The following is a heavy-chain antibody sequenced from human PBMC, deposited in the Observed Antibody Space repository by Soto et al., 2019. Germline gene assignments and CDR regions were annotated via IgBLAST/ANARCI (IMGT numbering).Heavy chain of an antibody. D-gene: IGHD3-10*01. CDR1: GGSISSGGYY. Sequence: QVQLQESGPGLVKPSQTLSLTCTVSGGSISSGGYYWSWIRQHPGKGLEWIGYIYYSGSTYYNPSLKSRVTISADTSKNQFSLKLSAGTAADTAVYYCARGFIDYYGSGSRHYYGMDVWGQGTTVTVSS. V-gene: IGHV4-31*03. J-gene: IGHJ6*02. CDR3: ARGFIDYYGSGSRHYYGMDV. CDR2: IYYSGST.